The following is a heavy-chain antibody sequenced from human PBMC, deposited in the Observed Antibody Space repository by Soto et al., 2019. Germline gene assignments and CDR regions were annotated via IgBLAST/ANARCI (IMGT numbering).Heavy chain of an antibody. CDR2: IYYSGST. CDR3: ARVTIAVAGTSDY. D-gene: IGHD6-19*01. Sequence: PSETLSLTCSVSGGTINSGDYFWSWIRQPPGKGLEWIGYIYYSGSTYYNPSLKSRVTISVDTSKNQFSLKLSSVTAADTAVYYCARVTIAVAGTSDYWGQGTLVTVSS. V-gene: IGHV4-30-4*01. J-gene: IGHJ4*02. CDR1: GGTINSGDYF.